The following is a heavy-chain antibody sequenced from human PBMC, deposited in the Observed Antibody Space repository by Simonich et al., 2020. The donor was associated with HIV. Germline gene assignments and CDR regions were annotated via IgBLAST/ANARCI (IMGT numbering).Heavy chain of an antibody. CDR2: INHSGST. CDR3: ARGFYQRLYYFDY. Sequence: QVQLQQRGAGLLKPSETLSLTCAGYGGYFRGYYCSWIRQPPGKGLEWIGEINHSGSTNYNPYLKSRVTISVDTSKNQFSLKLSSVTAADTAVYYCARGFYQRLYYFDYWGQGTLVTVSS. CDR1: GGYFRGYY. V-gene: IGHV4-34*01. D-gene: IGHD2-2*01. J-gene: IGHJ4*02.